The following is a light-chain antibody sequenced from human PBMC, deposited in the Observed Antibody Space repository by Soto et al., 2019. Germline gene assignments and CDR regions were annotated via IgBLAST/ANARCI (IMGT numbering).Light chain of an antibody. CDR3: LQDFNYPIT. CDR1: RGIRNV. J-gene: IGKJ5*01. Sequence: IQLTQSPSSLSASVGDRVTISCRASRGIRNVLAWYQHAPGKDPKLLIYGASILHSGVPSRFSGSGSGTDFTLTISSLLPEDFATYYCLQDFNYPITFGQGTRLEIK. CDR2: GAS. V-gene: IGKV1-6*01.